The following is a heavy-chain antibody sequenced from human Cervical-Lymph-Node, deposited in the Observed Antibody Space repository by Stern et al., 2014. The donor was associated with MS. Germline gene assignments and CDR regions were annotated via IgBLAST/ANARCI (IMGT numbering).Heavy chain of an antibody. J-gene: IGHJ4*02. D-gene: IGHD5-18*01. Sequence: VQLVQSGAEVKKPGASVKVSCKTSGYTVTRYYMHWVRQAPGQGLQWMGVINPSGGSTTYAQKLQGRVTMTSDTSTSTIYMELSSLRSEDTAIYYCAREIHGHFDSWGQGTLVTVSS. CDR3: AREIHGHFDS. CDR1: GYTVTRYY. V-gene: IGHV1-46*04. CDR2: INPSGGST.